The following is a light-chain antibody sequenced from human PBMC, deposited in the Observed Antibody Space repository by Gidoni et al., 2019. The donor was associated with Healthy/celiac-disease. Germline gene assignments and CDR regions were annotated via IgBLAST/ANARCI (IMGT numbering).Light chain of an antibody. CDR3: QQYNNWPPRIT. V-gene: IGKV3-15*01. CDR2: GAS. J-gene: IGKJ5*01. CDR1: QSVSSN. Sequence: IVMTQSPATLSVSPGARATLSCRASQSVSSNLAWYQQKPGQAPRLLIYGASTRATGIPARFSGSGSGTEFTLTISSLQSEDFAVYYCQQYNNWPPRITFGQGTRLEIK.